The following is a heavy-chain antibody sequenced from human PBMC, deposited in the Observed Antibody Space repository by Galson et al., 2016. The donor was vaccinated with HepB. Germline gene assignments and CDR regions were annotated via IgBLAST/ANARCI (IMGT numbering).Heavy chain of an antibody. CDR3: AKDEGFYNGMDF. V-gene: IGHV4-61*01. CDR2: ISDSEST. D-gene: IGHD2-2*02. Sequence: ETLSLTCTVSGGSVSSASHYWSWVRQPTGKGLEWIGYISDSESTNYNPSLKGRVTISLDRSKNQFSLRLNSVIAADTAVYYCAKDEGFYNGMDFWGQGTTVTVSS. J-gene: IGHJ6*02. CDR1: GGSVSSASHY.